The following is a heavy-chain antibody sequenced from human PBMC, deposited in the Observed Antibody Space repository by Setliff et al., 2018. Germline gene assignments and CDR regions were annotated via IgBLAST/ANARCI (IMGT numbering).Heavy chain of an antibody. CDR1: GGSISSHY. V-gene: IGHV4-59*11. CDR2: IYYSGST. J-gene: IGHJ4*02. Sequence: SETLSLTCTVSGGSISSHYWSWIRQPPGKGLEWIGSIYYSGSTNYNPSLKSRVTISVDTSKNQFSLKLSSVTAADTAVYYCARTTPPSSFDYWGQGTLVTVSS. CDR3: ARTTPPSSFDY.